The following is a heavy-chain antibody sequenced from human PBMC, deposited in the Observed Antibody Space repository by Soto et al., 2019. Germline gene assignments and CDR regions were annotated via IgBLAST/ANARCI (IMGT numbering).Heavy chain of an antibody. CDR1: GNSFTRSW. CDR3: ARREFGGDGFDI. V-gene: IGHV5-51*01. CDR2: IYPADSDT. J-gene: IGHJ3*02. Sequence: GESLKISCQGSGNSFTRSWIGWVRQMPGKGLGCMGIIYPADSDTRYSPSIQGQVTISADKSTSTAYLQWSSLKASDTAIYYCARREFGGDGFDIWGQGTMVTVSS. D-gene: IGHD2-15*01.